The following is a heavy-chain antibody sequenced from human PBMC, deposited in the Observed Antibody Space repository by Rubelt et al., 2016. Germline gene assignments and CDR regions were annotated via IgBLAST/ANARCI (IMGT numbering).Heavy chain of an antibody. Sequence: EVQLVESGGGLVQPGGSLRLSCAASGFTFSSYEMNWVRQAPGKGLEWVSYISSSGSTITYADSWKGRLTISRDNAKNSLYLQMNGLRAEDTAVYYCARSDIVATITDYWGQGTLVTVSS. CDR3: ARSDIVATITDY. CDR2: ISSSGSTI. CDR1: GFTFSSYE. D-gene: IGHD5-12*01. J-gene: IGHJ4*02. V-gene: IGHV3-48*03.